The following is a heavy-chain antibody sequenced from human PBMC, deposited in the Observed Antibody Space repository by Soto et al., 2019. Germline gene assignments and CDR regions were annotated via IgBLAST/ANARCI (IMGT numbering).Heavy chain of an antibody. CDR3: ARGLKYNYGSDY. D-gene: IGHD5-18*01. CDR2: ISSSSYI. Sequence: GGSLRLSCAASGFTFSSYSMNWVRQAPGKGLEWVSSISSSSYIYYADSVKGRFTISRDDAKNTLYLQMNSLRAEDTAVYYCARGLKYNYGSDYWGQGTLVTVSS. V-gene: IGHV3-21*01. CDR1: GFTFSSYS. J-gene: IGHJ4*02.